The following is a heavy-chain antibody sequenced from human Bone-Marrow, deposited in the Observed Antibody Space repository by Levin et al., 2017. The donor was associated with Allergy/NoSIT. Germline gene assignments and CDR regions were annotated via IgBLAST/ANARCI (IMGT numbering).Heavy chain of an antibody. CDR2: IPFDGKNQ. CDR3: ARESRGNYFDS. V-gene: IGHV3-30*04. D-gene: IGHD1-26*01. CDR1: GFTFRDHA. J-gene: IGHJ4*02. Sequence: PGESLKISCEASGFTFRDHAMHWVRQAPGKGLEWVAVIPFDGKNQHYADSVKGRFTLSRDNSENTLDLQMDSLKAEDTAVYFCARESRGNYFDSWGQGTLVIVSS.